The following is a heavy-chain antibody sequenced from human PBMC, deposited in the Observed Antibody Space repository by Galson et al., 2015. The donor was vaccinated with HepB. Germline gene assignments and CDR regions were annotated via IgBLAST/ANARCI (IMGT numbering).Heavy chain of an antibody. Sequence: PALVKPTQTLTLTCTFSGFSLSTSGVGVGWIRQPPGKALEWLALIYWDDDKRYSPSLKSRLTITKDTSKNQVVLTMTNMDPVDTATYYCAHLRSMTGTPDAFDIWGQGTMVTVSS. J-gene: IGHJ3*02. D-gene: IGHD1-7*01. CDR2: IYWDDDK. CDR3: AHLRSMTGTPDAFDI. V-gene: IGHV2-5*02. CDR1: GFSLSTSGVG.